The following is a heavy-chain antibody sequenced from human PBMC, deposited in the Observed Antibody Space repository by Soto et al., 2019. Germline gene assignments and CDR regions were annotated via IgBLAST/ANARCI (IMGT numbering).Heavy chain of an antibody. D-gene: IGHD2-15*01. CDR3: ARDHISCTGGSCYFDY. J-gene: IGHJ4*02. V-gene: IGHV4-4*08. Sequence: PSETLSLTCSVSGGSISSYYWSWIRQPPGKGLEWIGNIYSSGSTNYNPSLKSRVSISVDTSKNQISLKLSSVTVADTAVYYCARDHISCTGGSCYFDYWGQGSRVT. CDR1: GGSISSYY. CDR2: IYSSGST.